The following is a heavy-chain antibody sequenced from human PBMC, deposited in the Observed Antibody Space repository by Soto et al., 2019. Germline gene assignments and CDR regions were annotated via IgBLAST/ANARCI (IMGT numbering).Heavy chain of an antibody. D-gene: IGHD1-7*01. J-gene: IGHJ6*03. V-gene: IGHV6-1*01. Sequence: SQTNSPISAIPGHNVSSHRAAWNWIWRSTSGGLEWLGRTYYRSRWFDGYAVSVRSRITINLDTSKTQFSLRLNAVTPEDPAAYYCARTTSLQWIYSDALGKGIPVTVSS. CDR2: TYYRSRWFD. CDR3: ARTTSLQWIYSDA. CDR1: GHNVSSHRAA.